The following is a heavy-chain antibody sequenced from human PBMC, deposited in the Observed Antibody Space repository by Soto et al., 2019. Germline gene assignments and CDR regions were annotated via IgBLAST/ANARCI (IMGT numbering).Heavy chain of an antibody. J-gene: IGHJ3*02. V-gene: IGHV4-30-4*01. D-gene: IGHD2-8*02. CDR3: ARQVTGLKGYTSDI. CDR1: GGSISSGDYY. CDR2: IYYSGST. Sequence: SETLSLTCTVSGGSISSGDYYWSWIRQPPGKGLEWIGYIYYSGSTYYNPSLKSRVTISVDTSKNQFSLKLNSVAAADTAIYYCARQVTGLKGYTSDIWGQGTMVTVSS.